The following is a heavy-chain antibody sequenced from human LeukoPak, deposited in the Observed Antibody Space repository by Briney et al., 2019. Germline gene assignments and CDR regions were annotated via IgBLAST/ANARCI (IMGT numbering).Heavy chain of an antibody. CDR1: GGSISSSSYY. CDR3: ARVYNTNSGYYFDY. J-gene: IGHJ4*02. D-gene: IGHD1-14*01. V-gene: IGHV4-39*07. Sequence: SETLSLTCTVSGGSISSSSYYWGWIRQPPGKGLEWIGSIYYSGSTYYNPSLKSRVTISVDTSKNQFSLRVSSVTAADTAVYYCARVYNTNSGYYFDYWGQGTLVTVSS. CDR2: IYYSGST.